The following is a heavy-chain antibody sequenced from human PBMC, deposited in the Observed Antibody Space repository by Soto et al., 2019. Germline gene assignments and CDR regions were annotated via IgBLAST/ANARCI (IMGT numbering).Heavy chain of an antibody. CDR2: ISAYNGNT. J-gene: IGHJ4*02. CDR3: AREYYDILTRQPFDY. Sequence: ASVKVSCKASGYTFTSYGISWVRQAPGQGLEWMGWISAYNGNTNYAQKLQGRVTMTTDTSTSTAYMELRSLRSDDTAVYYCAREYYDILTRQPFDYWGQGTLVTVSS. V-gene: IGHV1-18*01. D-gene: IGHD3-9*01. CDR1: GYTFTSYG.